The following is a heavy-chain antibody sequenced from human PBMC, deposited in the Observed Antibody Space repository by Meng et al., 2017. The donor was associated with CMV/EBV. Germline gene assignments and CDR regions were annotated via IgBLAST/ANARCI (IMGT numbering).Heavy chain of an antibody. J-gene: IGHJ6*02. CDR2: ISYRGITE. Sequence: GGSLRLSCAASGFTFTSYNMHWVRQGPGKGPEWVSVISYRGITEYYADSVKGRFTISRDESKKMLYLQMNDLRVEDTAVYYCAKDSSTSLNYHYAMDVWGQGTTVTVSS. CDR1: GFTFTSYN. V-gene: IGHV3-30*04. CDR3: AKDSSTSLNYHYAMDV. D-gene: IGHD2-2*01.